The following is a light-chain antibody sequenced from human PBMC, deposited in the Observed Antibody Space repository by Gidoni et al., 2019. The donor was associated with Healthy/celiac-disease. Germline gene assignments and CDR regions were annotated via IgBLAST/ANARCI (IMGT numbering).Light chain of an antibody. CDR2: EVS. J-gene: IGLJ1*01. Sequence: QSALTQPASVSVSPGQSITISCTGTSSDVGGYNYVSWYQQHPGKAPKLMIDEVSNRPSAVSNRFTGSKSGNTASLTISGLQAEDEADYYCSSYTSSSTSNYVFGTGTKVNVL. CDR3: SSYTSSSTSNYV. V-gene: IGLV2-14*01. CDR1: SSDVGGYNY.